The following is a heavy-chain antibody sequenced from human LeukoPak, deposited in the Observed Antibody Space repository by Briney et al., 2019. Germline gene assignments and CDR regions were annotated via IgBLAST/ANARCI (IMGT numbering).Heavy chain of an antibody. J-gene: IGHJ4*02. V-gene: IGHV4-38-2*01. CDR3: AKVGAYGDYARHDY. CDR2: IYHSGET. CDR1: GYSISTGYY. Sequence: PSETLSLTCAVSGYSISTGYYWDWIRQPPGKGLEWIGNIYHSGETYYNPSLKSRVTLSADASKNQFSLKLSSVTAADTAVYYCAKVGAYGDYARHDYWGQGTLVTVSS. D-gene: IGHD4-17*01.